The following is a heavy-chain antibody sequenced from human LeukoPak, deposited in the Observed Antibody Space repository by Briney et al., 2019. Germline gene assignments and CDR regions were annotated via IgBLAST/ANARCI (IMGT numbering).Heavy chain of an antibody. V-gene: IGHV1-2*02. CDR1: GYTFTGYY. D-gene: IGHD4-17*01. Sequence: ASVKVSCKASGYTFTGYYIHWVRQAPGQGLEWMGWVNPNSGGANYAQNFQGRVTMTRDTSISTAYMELSRLRSDDTAVYHCARDSGGDYVRADAFDVWGQGTMVTVSS. CDR2: VNPNSGGA. CDR3: ARDSGGDYVRADAFDV. J-gene: IGHJ3*01.